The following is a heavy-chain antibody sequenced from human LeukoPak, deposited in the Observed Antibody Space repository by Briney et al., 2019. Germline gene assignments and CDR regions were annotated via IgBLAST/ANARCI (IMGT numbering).Heavy chain of an antibody. Sequence: GRSLRLSCAASGSTFSSYGMHWVRQAPGKGLEWVAVISYDGSNKYYADSVKGRFTISRDNSKNTLYLQMNSLRAEDTAVYYCAKAIEDTFIHYWGQGTLVTVSS. CDR3: AKAIEDTFIHY. V-gene: IGHV3-30*18. D-gene: IGHD2-15*01. J-gene: IGHJ4*02. CDR2: ISYDGSNK. CDR1: GSTFSSYG.